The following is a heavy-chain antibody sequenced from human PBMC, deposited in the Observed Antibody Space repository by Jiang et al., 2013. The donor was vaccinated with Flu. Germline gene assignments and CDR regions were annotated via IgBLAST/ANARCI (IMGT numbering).Heavy chain of an antibody. Sequence: LLKPSETLSLTCTVSGGSISSYYWSWIRQPPGKGLEWIGYIYYSGSTNYNPSLKSRVTISVDTSKKQFSLKLTSVTAADTAVYYCARDKIERYSYGSYYYGMDVWGQGTTVTVSS. J-gene: IGHJ6*02. V-gene: IGHV4-59*01. CDR3: ARDKIERYSYGSYYYGMDV. CDR2: IYYSGST. D-gene: IGHD6-19*01. CDR1: GGSISSYY.